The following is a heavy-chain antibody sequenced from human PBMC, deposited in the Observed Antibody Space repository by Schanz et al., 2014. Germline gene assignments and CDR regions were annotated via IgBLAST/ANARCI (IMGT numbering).Heavy chain of an antibody. J-gene: IGHJ4*01. CDR2: ISHSGGSK. D-gene: IGHD2-15*01. Sequence: EGQLAESGGGLVQPGGSLRLSCAASGFTFNSYAMTWVRQAPGKGLEWVSSISHSGGSKYYADSVKGRFTISRDNSKNTRYLQMNTLRAEDTAVYYCARDSGYCSGGSCLTFDYWGHGTLVAVSS. CDR3: ARDSGYCSGGSCLTFDY. CDR1: GFTFNSYA. V-gene: IGHV3-23*04.